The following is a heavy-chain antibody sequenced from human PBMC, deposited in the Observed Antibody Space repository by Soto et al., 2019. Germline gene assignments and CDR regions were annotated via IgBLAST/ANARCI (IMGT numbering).Heavy chain of an antibody. Sequence: QVQLQESGPRLVKPSETLSLTCTVSGDSISGYYWSWIRLPAGKGLEWIGRIYASGSTISNPSLRSRVALSVYTSKNQFSLKLNSMTAADTAMYYCARSGYSSGWYTAFDSWSQGTLVTVSS. CDR3: ARSGYSSGWYTAFDS. V-gene: IGHV4-4*07. CDR2: IYASGST. D-gene: IGHD6-19*01. CDR1: GDSISGYY. J-gene: IGHJ4*02.